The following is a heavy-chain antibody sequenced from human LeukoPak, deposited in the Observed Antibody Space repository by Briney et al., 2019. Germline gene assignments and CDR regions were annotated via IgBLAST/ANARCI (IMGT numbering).Heavy chain of an antibody. CDR2: ISSSSSYI. CDR1: GFSFSTSW. J-gene: IGHJ4*02. Sequence: GGSLRLSCAASGFSFSTSWMSWVRQAPGKGLEWVSSISSSSSYIYYADSVKGRFTISRDNAKNSLYLQMNSLRAEDTAVYHCAKDYSSGWNGYFDYWGQGTLVTVSS. D-gene: IGHD6-19*01. V-gene: IGHV3-21*04. CDR3: AKDYSSGWNGYFDY.